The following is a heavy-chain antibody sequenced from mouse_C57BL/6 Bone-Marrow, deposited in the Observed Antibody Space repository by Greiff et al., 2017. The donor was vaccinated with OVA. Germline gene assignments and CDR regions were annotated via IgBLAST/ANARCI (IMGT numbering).Heavy chain of an antibody. Sequence: QVQLQQSGAELARPGASVKMSCKASGYTFTSYTMHWVKQRPGQGLEWIGYINPSSGYTKYNQKFKDKATLTADKSSSTAYMQLSSLTSEDSAVYYCARETYDYDGDPYCYAMDYWGQGTSVTVSS. CDR2: INPSSGYT. D-gene: IGHD2-4*01. J-gene: IGHJ4*01. CDR1: GYTFTSYT. V-gene: IGHV1-4*01. CDR3: ARETYDYDGDPYCYAMDY.